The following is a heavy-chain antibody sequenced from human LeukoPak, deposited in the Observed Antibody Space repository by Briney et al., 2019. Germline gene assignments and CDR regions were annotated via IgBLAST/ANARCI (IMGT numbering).Heavy chain of an antibody. CDR1: GFTFSSYW. J-gene: IGHJ4*02. CDR2: IKQDGSEK. V-gene: IGHV3-7*03. Sequence: GGSLRLSCAASGFTFSSYWMSWVRQAPGKGPEWVANIKQDGSEKYYVDSVKGRFTMSRDNAKNSLFLQMNSLRAEDTAVYYCARVNAPYCGGDCYSGFHFDYWGQGTLVTVSS. CDR3: ARVNAPYCGGDCYSGFHFDY. D-gene: IGHD2-21*02.